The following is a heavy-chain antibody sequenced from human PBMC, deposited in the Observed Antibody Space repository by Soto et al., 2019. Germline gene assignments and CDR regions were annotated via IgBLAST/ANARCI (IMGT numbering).Heavy chain of an antibody. D-gene: IGHD6-13*01. CDR3: TRDASRDSSARGWFDP. CDR1: GFTFRSFT. CDR2: ISSNSVYI. J-gene: IGHJ5*02. V-gene: IGHV3-21*01. Sequence: PGETLRLTCAASGFTFRSFTMNWVRHAPGKGLEWVSTISSNSVYIYYTDALRGRFTISRDNAKNSLHLQMNSLRAEDTAVYYCTRDASRDSSARGWFDPWGPGTLVTVSS.